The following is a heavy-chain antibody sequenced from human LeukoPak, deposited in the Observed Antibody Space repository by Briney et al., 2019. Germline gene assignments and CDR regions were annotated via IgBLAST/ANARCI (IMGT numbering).Heavy chain of an antibody. CDR1: GGSISSYY. CDR2: IYYSGST. CDR3: ARGLSYYDWFDP. Sequence: SETLSLTCTVSGGSISSYYWSWLRQPPGKGLEWIGYIYYSGSTNYNPSLKSRVTISVDTSKNQFSLKLSSVTAADTAVYYCARGLSYYDWFDPWGQGTLVTVSS. D-gene: IGHD1-26*01. J-gene: IGHJ5*02. V-gene: IGHV4-59*01.